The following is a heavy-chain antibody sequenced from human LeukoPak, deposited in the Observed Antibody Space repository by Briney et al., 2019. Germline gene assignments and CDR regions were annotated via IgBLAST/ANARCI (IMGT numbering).Heavy chain of an antibody. CDR2: IYPGDSDT. V-gene: IGHV5-51*01. D-gene: IGHD5-18*01. Sequence: GESLKISCKGSGYSFTSYWICWVRQMPGKGLEWMGIIYPGDSDTRYSPSFQGQVTISADKSISTAYLQWSSLKASDTAMYYCARQVGYSYAPDAFDIWGQGTMVTVSS. J-gene: IGHJ3*02. CDR3: ARQVGYSYAPDAFDI. CDR1: GYSFTSYW.